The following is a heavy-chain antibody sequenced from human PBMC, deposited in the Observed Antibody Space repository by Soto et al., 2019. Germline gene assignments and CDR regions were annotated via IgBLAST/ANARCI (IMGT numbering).Heavy chain of an antibody. V-gene: IGHV3-30-3*01. CDR3: ARARDSAWSGEAAFDI. CDR2: ISYDENNK. CDR1: GFPLNSYA. J-gene: IGHJ3*02. D-gene: IGHD3-10*01. Sequence: ESGGGVVPPGRSLRLSCAASGFPLNSYAIDWVRQAPGKGLEWVAVISYDENNKKYADSVKGRFTISKDNSKNTVYLQMNSLSGDATAVYYCARARDSAWSGEAAFDIWGQGTMVTVFS.